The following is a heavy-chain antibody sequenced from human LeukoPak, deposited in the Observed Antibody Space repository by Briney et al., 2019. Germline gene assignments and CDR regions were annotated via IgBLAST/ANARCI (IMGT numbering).Heavy chain of an antibody. V-gene: IGHV3-74*01. CDR2: INGDETSR. Sequence: GGSLRLSCTAPGFTFRDYWRHWIRQTPREGLVWVSRINGDETSRAYADSVEGRFTISRDNAKNTLYLQIDSLRAEDSAIYYCARDRAERNCTYHTLSGYWGQGTPVTVSS. CDR1: GFTFRDYW. J-gene: IGHJ4*02. D-gene: IGHD1-7*01. CDR3: ARDRAERNCTYHTLSGY.